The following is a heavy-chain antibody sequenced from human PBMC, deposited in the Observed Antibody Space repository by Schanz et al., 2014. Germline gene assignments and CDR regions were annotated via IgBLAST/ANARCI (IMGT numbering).Heavy chain of an antibody. CDR3: ATASSPVREAGAGSSFHL. D-gene: IGHD6-13*01. V-gene: IGHV3-23*04. J-gene: IGHJ5*02. Sequence: EVQLAESGGGLVQPGGSLRLSCTASGFTFSDYWMSWVRQAPGKGLEWVSAISASGGTTYYADSVKGRFTISRDSSKNTLYLQMNSLRPEDTAIYYCATASSPVREAGAGSSFHLWGQGTLVTVSP. CDR1: GFTFSDYW. CDR2: ISASGGTT.